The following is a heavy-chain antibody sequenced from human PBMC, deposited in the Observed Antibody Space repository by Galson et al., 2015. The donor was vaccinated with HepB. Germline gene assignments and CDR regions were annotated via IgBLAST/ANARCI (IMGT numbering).Heavy chain of an antibody. Sequence: SLRLSCAASGFSFSDYYMSWIRQAPGKGLEWISYISSGSSYTNYADSVKGRFTISRDNAKNSLYLQMNSLRAEDTAVYYCARCRYSYGKYYFDYWGQGTLVTVSS. V-gene: IGHV3-11*06. J-gene: IGHJ4*02. D-gene: IGHD5-18*01. CDR2: ISSGSSYT. CDR3: ARCRYSYGKYYFDY. CDR1: GFSFSDYY.